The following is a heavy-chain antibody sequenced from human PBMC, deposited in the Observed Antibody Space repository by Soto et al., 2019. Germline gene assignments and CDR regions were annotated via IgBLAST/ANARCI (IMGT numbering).Heavy chain of an antibody. Sequence: GASVKVSCKASGYTVTSFDINWVRQATGQVLEWMGWMNPNSGHTGYAQKFQGRVTMTRDTSISTAYMELSSLRYEDTAVYYCTRGRNPGDGYNGGGYWGQGTLVTVSS. J-gene: IGHJ4*02. CDR1: GYTVTSFD. CDR3: TRGRNPGDGYNGGGY. D-gene: IGHD1-1*01. V-gene: IGHV1-8*01. CDR2: MNPNSGHT.